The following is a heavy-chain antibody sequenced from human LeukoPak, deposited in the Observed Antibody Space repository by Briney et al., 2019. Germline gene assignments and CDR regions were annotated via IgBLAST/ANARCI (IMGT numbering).Heavy chain of an antibody. Sequence: GGSLRLSCAASGFTFSSYWMSWVRQAPGKGLEWVANIKQDGSEKYYVDSVKGRFTISRDNAKNSLYLQMNSLRAEDTAVYYCASGYCSSWYTGGYFDYWGQGTLVTVSS. V-gene: IGHV3-7*01. CDR2: IKQDGSEK. J-gene: IGHJ4*02. CDR1: GFTFSSYW. D-gene: IGHD6-13*01. CDR3: ASGYCSSWYTGGYFDY.